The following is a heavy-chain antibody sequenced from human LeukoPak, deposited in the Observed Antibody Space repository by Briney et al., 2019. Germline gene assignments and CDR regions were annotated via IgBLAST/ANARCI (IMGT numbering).Heavy chain of an antibody. CDR2: ISSSSSYI. CDR3: ARVWFSGYYYYGMDV. Sequence: SGGSLRLSCAASGFTFSSYSVNWVRQAPGKGLEWVSSISSSSSYIYYADSVKGRFTISRDNAKNSLYLQMNSLRAEDTAVYYCARVWFSGYYYYGMDVWGQGTTVTVSS. D-gene: IGHD3-10*01. CDR1: GFTFSSYS. V-gene: IGHV3-21*01. J-gene: IGHJ6*02.